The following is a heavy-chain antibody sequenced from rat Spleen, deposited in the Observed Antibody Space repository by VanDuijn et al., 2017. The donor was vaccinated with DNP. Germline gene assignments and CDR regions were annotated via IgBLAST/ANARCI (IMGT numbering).Heavy chain of an antibody. CDR3: TTGLNWFGY. J-gene: IGHJ3*01. CDR2: LSSDGTGT. CDR1: GFTFSDYY. V-gene: IGHV5-7*01. Sequence: EVQLVESGGGLVQPGRSLKLSCAASGFTFSDYYMAWVRQAPKKGLECVATLSSDGTGTYYRASVKGRFSISRDSAKSTLYLHMDSLRSEDTATYYCTTGLNWFGYWGQGTLVTVSS.